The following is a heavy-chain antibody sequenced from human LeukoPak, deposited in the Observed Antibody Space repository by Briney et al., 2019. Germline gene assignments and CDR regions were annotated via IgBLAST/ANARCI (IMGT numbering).Heavy chain of an antibody. CDR1: GYTFTSYG. Sequence: ASVKVSCKASGYTFTSYGISWVRQAPGQGLEWRGWISAYNGNTNYAQKLQGRVTMTTDTSTSTAYMELRSLRSDDSAVYYCARDSAPLLPAANDYWGQGTLVTVSS. CDR2: ISAYNGNT. D-gene: IGHD2-2*01. CDR3: ARDSAPLLPAANDY. V-gene: IGHV1-18*01. J-gene: IGHJ4*02.